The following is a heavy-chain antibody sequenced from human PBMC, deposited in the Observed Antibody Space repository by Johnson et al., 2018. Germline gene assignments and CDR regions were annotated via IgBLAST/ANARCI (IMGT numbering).Heavy chain of an antibody. D-gene: IGHD2-2*02. CDR1: GFTLNYYNYG. CDR2: ISYEGSLT. J-gene: IGHJ6*02. V-gene: IGHV3-33*01. Sequence: QVQLVESGGGVVQPGGSLRLSCAASGFTLNYYNYGFHWVRQAPGKGLEWVGVISYEGSLTYYGDSVKGRFTISSGISKNTLFLQMSSLRADDTGSYFCVRFQAASYNGRDVWGQGTTVTVSS. CDR3: VRFQAASYNGRDV.